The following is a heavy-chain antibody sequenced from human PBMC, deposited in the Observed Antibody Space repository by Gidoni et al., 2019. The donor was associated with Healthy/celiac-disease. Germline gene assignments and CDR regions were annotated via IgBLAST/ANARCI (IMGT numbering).Heavy chain of an antibody. CDR2: IYYSGST. CDR3: ARDNSDVWSGYGVYQNWFDP. CDR1: GGSISSYY. V-gene: IGHV4-59*01. Sequence: QVQLQESGPGLVKPSETLSLTCTVSGGSISSYYWSWILQPPGKGLEWIGYIYYSGSTNYNPSLKSRVTISVDTSKNQFSLKLSSVTAADTAVYYCARDNSDVWSGYGVYQNWFDPWGQGTLVTVSS. J-gene: IGHJ5*02. D-gene: IGHD3-3*01.